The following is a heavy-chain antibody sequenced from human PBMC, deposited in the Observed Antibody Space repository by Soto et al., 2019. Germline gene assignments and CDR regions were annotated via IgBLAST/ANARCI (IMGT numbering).Heavy chain of an antibody. CDR2: ISSSGTTI. V-gene: IGHV3-48*03. CDR1: GFAFSSYE. J-gene: IGHJ4*02. Sequence: GGSLRLSCAASGFAFSSYEMNWVRQAPGKGLEWVSYISSSGTTIYYADSVKGRFTISRDNAKNSLYLQMNSLRAEDTAVYYCARDPVPIGHWGQGALVTVSS. CDR3: ARDPVPIGH.